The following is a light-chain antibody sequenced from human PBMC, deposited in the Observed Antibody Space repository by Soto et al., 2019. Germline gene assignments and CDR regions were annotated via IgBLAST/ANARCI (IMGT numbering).Light chain of an antibody. V-gene: IGKV1-39*01. CDR2: AAS. CDR3: QLSYSTPWT. J-gene: IGKJ1*01. Sequence: DLQMTQSPSSLSASVGDRVTITCRASQSISSYLNWYQQRPGKAPKLLIYAASTLQSGVPSRFSGSGSGTDFTLTISSLQPEDFATYYCQLSYSTPWTFGQGTKVEIK. CDR1: QSISSY.